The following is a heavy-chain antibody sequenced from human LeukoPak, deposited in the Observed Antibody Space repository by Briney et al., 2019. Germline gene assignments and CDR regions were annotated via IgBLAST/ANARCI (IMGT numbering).Heavy chain of an antibody. CDR2: ISYDGSNK. CDR3: AKTVTTAPDPRAPINYFDY. D-gene: IGHD4-17*01. V-gene: IGHV3-30*18. Sequence: GGSLRLSCAASGFTFSSYGMHWVRQAPGKGLEWVAVISYDGSNKYYADSVKGRFTISRDNSKNTLYLQMNSLRAEDTAVYYCAKTVTTAPDPRAPINYFDYWGQGTLVTVSS. CDR1: GFTFSSYG. J-gene: IGHJ4*02.